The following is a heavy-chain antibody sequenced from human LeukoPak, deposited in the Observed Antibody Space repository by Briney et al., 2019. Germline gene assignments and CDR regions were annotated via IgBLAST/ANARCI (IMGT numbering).Heavy chain of an antibody. V-gene: IGHV3-74*01. D-gene: IGHD2-15*01. J-gene: IGHJ4*02. CDR2: INGDGSRT. CDR1: GFTFSTNW. CDR3: GRGATYSYYFDY. Sequence: GGSLRLSCAASGFTFSTNWMHWVRQAPGKGLVWVSRINGDGSRTNYADSVEGRFTISSDNAKNTVYLQINSLRAEDTAVYYCGRGATYSYYFDYWGQGILVTVSS.